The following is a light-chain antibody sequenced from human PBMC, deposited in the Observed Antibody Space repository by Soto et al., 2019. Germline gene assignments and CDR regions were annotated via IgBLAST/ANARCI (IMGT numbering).Light chain of an antibody. CDR2: SDD. CDR1: SSNIGSNA. CDR3: AAWNDKLNGPSYV. J-gene: IGLJ1*01. Sequence: QSALTQPPSASGTPGQKVTISCSGSSSNIGSNAVNWYQQVPGTAPKLLIYSDDQRPSGVPDRFSGSKYGTSASLAISGLQSEDEADYICAAWNDKLNGPSYVFGPGTKLTVL. V-gene: IGLV1-44*01.